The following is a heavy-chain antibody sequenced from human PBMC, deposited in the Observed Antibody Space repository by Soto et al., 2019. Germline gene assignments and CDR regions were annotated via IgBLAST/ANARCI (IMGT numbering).Heavy chain of an antibody. CDR3: AAPGIAARLPRYYYYGMDV. Sequence: ASVKVSCKASGLTFTSSAVQWVRQARGQRLEWIGWIVVGSGNTNYAQKFQERVTITRDMSTSTAYMELSSLRSEDTAVYYCAAPGIAARLPRYYYYGMDVWGQGTTVTVSS. D-gene: IGHD6-6*01. V-gene: IGHV1-58*01. J-gene: IGHJ6*02. CDR1: GLTFTSSA. CDR2: IVVGSGNT.